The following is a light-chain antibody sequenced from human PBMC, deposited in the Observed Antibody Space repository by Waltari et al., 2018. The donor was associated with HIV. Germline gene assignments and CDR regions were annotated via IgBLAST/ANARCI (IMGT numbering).Light chain of an antibody. CDR1: QTVNNK. CDR2: DAS. CDR3: QQSFSYPLT. J-gene: IGKJ3*01. V-gene: IGKV1-39*01. Sequence: DIQMTQSPSSLSASVGDSVTITCRASQTVNNKLNWYQQKPGEAPKVVIYDASTLQSGVPSRFRGGGSWTHFTLTITSLQLDDFATYFCQQSFSYPLTFGPGTKVDI.